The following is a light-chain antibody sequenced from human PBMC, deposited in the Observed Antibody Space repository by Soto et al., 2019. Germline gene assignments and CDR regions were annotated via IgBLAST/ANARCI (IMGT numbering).Light chain of an antibody. Sequence: AIQMTQSPSSLSSSLGDRVTITCRASQGIRNDLGWYQQKPGKAPKLLIYAASSLQSGVPSRFSVSGSGTDFTLTISSLKNEDFATYYCQQLNSFTITFGQGTRLEI. CDR1: QGIRND. J-gene: IGKJ5*01. CDR2: AAS. CDR3: QQLNSFTIT. V-gene: IGKV1-6*01.